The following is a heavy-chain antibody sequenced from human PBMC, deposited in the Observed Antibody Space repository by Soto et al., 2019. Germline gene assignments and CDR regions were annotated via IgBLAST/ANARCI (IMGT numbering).Heavy chain of an antibody. D-gene: IGHD5-12*01. CDR2: IKDGGRT. CDR3: ARGQEGVVATH. CDR1: GGSLSGYY. Sequence: QVQLQQWGAGLLKPSETLSLNCAVNGGSLSGYYWSWIRQPPGKGLEWIGEIKDGGRTNYSPSLKSRAPISSDPSHHQFPLRVYSVTAADSGVYYCARGQEGVVATHWDQGTLVTVSS. V-gene: IGHV4-34*01. J-gene: IGHJ4*02.